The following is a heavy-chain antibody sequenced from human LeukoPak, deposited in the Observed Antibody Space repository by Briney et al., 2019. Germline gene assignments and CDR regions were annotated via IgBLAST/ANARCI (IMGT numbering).Heavy chain of an antibody. CDR3: ARDPKQSGPAFDI. Sequence: GGSLRLSCATSGFTFSSYWMSWMRQAPGKGLEWVANIKSDGSDKYYVDSVKGRFTISRDNAKNSLYLQMNSLRAEDTAVYYCARDPKQSGPAFDIWGQGTMVTVSS. D-gene: IGHD3-3*01. CDR2: IKSDGSDK. V-gene: IGHV3-7*03. CDR1: GFTFSSYW. J-gene: IGHJ3*02.